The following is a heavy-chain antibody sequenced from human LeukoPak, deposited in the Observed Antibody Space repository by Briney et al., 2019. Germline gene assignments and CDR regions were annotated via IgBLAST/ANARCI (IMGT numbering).Heavy chain of an antibody. Sequence: AGRSLRLSCAASGFTFDDYAMHWVRQAPGKGLEWVSGISWNSGSIGYADSVKGRFTISRDNAKNSLYLQMNSLRAEDTAVYYCARDYNYDSSGYYGSDYWGQGTLVTVSS. V-gene: IGHV3-9*01. CDR1: GFTFDDYA. CDR2: ISWNSGSI. D-gene: IGHD3-22*01. J-gene: IGHJ4*02. CDR3: ARDYNYDSSGYYGSDY.